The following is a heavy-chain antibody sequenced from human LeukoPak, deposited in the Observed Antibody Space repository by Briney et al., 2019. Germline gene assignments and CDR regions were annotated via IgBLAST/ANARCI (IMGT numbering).Heavy chain of an antibody. Sequence: GGSLRLSCAASGFTFSSYGMHWVRQAPGKGLEWVAFIRYDGSNKYYADSVKGRFTISRDNSNNTLYLQMNSLRAEDTAVYYCTKDDPFQRCHGYWGQGTLVTVSA. CDR1: GFTFSSYG. J-gene: IGHJ4*02. V-gene: IGHV3-30*02. CDR3: TKDDPFQRCHGY. D-gene: IGHD3-3*02. CDR2: IRYDGSNK.